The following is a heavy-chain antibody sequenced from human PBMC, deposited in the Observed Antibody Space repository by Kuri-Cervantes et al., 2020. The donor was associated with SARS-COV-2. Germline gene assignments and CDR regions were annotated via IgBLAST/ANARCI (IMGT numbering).Heavy chain of an antibody. D-gene: IGHD6-19*01. J-gene: IGHJ4*02. CDR2: ISYDGSNK. Sequence: GESLKISCAASGFTFSSYSMNWVRQAPGKGLEWVAVISYDGSNKYYADSVKGRFTISRDNSKNTLYLQMNSLRAEDTAVYYCAKHSGWYSARTGLDYWGQGTLVTVSS. V-gene: IGHV3-30*18. CDR3: AKHSGWYSARTGLDY. CDR1: GFTFSSYS.